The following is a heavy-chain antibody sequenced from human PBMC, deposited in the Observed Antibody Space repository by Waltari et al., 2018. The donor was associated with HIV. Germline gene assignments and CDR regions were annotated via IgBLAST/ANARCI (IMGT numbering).Heavy chain of an antibody. CDR2: ASHSGGT. D-gene: IGHD3-3*01. CDR1: ESYIKTDYY. CDR3: ARAGVVPALFDL. J-gene: IGHJ2*01. Sequence: QVQLQESGPGLVKPSETLSLSCIVSESYIKTDYYWGWIRQPPGKGLEWRGSASHSGGTFHNASLQSRVTRSVDRSKNQVSLKVNSVTAADTAVYYCARAGVVPALFDLWVRGTLVTVSS. V-gene: IGHV4-38-2*02.